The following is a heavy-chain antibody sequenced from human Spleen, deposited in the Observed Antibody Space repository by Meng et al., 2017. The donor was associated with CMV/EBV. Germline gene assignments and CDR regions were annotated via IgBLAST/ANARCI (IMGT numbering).Heavy chain of an antibody. D-gene: IGHD3-3*01. V-gene: IGHV3-9*01. CDR2: INWNSVVM. Sequence: LSLTCAASGFRFNDYAMHWVRQVPGKGLEWVSVINWNSVVMAYADSVKGRFTISRDNAKNSLYLQMNSLRTEDTALYYCAKSRDYDFWSGYPGAPFDYWGQGTPVTVSS. J-gene: IGHJ4*02. CDR3: AKSRDYDFWSGYPGAPFDY. CDR1: GFRFNDYA.